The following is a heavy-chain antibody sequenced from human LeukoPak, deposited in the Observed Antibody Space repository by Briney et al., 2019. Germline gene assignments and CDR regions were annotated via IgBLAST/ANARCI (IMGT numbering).Heavy chain of an antibody. Sequence: GGSLRLSCAASGFTFSSYEMNWVRQAPGKGLEWVSYISSSGNTIYYADSVKGRFTISRDNAKNSLYLQMNSLRAEDTAVYYCARGGGYYGSGSLHYYHYGMDVWGQGTTVTVSS. CDR3: ARGGGYYGSGSLHYYHYGMDV. V-gene: IGHV3-48*03. J-gene: IGHJ6*02. CDR2: ISSSGNTI. CDR1: GFTFSSYE. D-gene: IGHD3-10*01.